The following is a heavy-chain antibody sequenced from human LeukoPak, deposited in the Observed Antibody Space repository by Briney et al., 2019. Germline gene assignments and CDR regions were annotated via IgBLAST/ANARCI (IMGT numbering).Heavy chain of an antibody. CDR1: GGTFSSYA. CDR3: ARDYYDSSGKRNYYYYGMDV. V-gene: IGHV1-69*04. D-gene: IGHD3-22*01. Sequence: ASVKVSCKASGGTFSSYAISWVRQAPGQGLEWMGRIIPILGIANYAQKFQGRVTITADKSTSTAYMELSSLRSEDTAVYYCARDYYDSSGKRNYYYYGMDVWGQGTTVTVSS. J-gene: IGHJ6*02. CDR2: IIPILGIA.